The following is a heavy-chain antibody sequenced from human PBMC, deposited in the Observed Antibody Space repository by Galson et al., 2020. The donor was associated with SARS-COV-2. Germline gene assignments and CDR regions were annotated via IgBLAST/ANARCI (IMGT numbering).Heavy chain of an antibody. J-gene: IGHJ5*02. Sequence: ASVKVSCKVSGYTLTELSMHWVRQAPGKGLEWMGGFDPEDGETLYAQKFQGRVTMTEDTSTDTAYMELSSLRSEDTAVYYCATGPPYCSSTSCSNWFDPWGQGTLVTVSS. CDR2: FDPEDGET. D-gene: IGHD2-2*01. V-gene: IGHV1-24*01. CDR1: GYTLTELS. CDR3: ATGPPYCSSTSCSNWFDP.